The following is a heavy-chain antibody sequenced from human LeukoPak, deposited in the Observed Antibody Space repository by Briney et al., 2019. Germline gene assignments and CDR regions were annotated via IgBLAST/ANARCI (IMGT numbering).Heavy chain of an antibody. V-gene: IGHV3-30*03. CDR1: GFTFSSYG. J-gene: IGHJ4*02. CDR2: ISYDRSNK. CDR3: ARKIYYGSGSYLDY. D-gene: IGHD3-10*01. Sequence: PGGSLRLSCAGSGFTFSSYGMHWVRQAPGKGLEWVAVISYDRSNKYYADPVKGRFTISRDNSKNTLYLQMNSLRAEDTAVYYCARKIYYGSGSYLDYWGQGTLVTVSS.